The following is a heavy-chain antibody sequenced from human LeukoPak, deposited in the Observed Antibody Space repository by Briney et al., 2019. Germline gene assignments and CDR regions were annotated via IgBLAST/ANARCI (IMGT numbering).Heavy chain of an antibody. Sequence: TSQTLSLTCTVSGGSISSGGYYWSWIRQHPGKGLEWIGYIYYSGSTYYNPSLKSRVTISVDTSKNQFSLKLSSVTGADTAVYYCARGTWAVTNYFDYWGQGTLVTVSS. V-gene: IGHV4-31*03. CDR3: ARGTWAVTNYFDY. CDR1: GGSISSGGYY. J-gene: IGHJ4*02. CDR2: IYYSGST. D-gene: IGHD4-11*01.